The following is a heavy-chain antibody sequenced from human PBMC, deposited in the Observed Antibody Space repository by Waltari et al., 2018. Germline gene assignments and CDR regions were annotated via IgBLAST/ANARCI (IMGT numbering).Heavy chain of an antibody. V-gene: IGHV3-23*01. J-gene: IGHJ3*02. Sequence: DVQLLESGGGLVQPGGSLRLYCAASGFSFSSFAMGWVRQAPEKGLEWVSGISGTGDNTYYADSVRGRFTISRDNSKSTLYLQMNSLRAEDTALYYCAKDFVGVVADAFDIWGQGTMVTVSS. CDR1: GFSFSSFA. CDR3: AKDFVGVVADAFDI. D-gene: IGHD2-15*01. CDR2: ISGTGDNT.